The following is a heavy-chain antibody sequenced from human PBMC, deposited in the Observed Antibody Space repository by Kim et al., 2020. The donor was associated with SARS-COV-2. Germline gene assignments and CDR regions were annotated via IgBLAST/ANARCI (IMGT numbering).Heavy chain of an antibody. Sequence: GGSLRLSCAASGFTFSSYAMSWVRQAPGKGLEWVSTISGSGGSTYYADSVKGRFTISRDNSKNTLYLQMNSLRAEDTAIYYCAKAAARALIQLERVNWFDPWGQGTLVTVSS. CDR1: GFTFSSYA. D-gene: IGHD1-1*01. V-gene: IGHV3-23*01. CDR2: ISGSGGST. J-gene: IGHJ5*02. CDR3: AKAAARALIQLERVNWFDP.